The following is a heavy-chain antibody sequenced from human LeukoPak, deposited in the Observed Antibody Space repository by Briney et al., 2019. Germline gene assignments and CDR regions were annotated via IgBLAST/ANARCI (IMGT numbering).Heavy chain of an antibody. Sequence: PGRSLRLSCAASGFTVSSNYMSWVRQAPGKGLEWVSVIYSGGSTYYADSVKGRFTISRDNSKNTLYLQMNSLRAEDTAVYYCASTMEYYYYYGMDVWGQGTTVTVSS. CDR2: IYSGGST. V-gene: IGHV3-53*01. J-gene: IGHJ6*02. D-gene: IGHD2-8*01. CDR1: GFTVSSNY. CDR3: ASTMEYYYYYGMDV.